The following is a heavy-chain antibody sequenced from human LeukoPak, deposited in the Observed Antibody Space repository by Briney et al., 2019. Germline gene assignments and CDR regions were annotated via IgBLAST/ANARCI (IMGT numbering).Heavy chain of an antibody. CDR2: IIPIFGTA. J-gene: IGHJ6*03. V-gene: IGHV1-69*05. Sequence: GASVKVSCKASGGTFSSYAISWVRQAPGQGLEWMGGIIPIFGTANYAQKFQGRVTITTDESTSTAYMELSSLRSEDTAVYYCARGPLSPTYYYYYYMDVWGKGTTVTVAS. D-gene: IGHD2/OR15-2a*01. CDR1: GGTFSSYA. CDR3: ARGPLSPTYYYYYYMDV.